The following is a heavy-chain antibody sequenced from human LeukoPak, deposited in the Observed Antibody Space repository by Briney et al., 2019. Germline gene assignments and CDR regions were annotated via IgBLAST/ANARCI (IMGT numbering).Heavy chain of an antibody. CDR1: GGSISSSTYY. Sequence: PSETLSLTCTVSGGSISSSTYYWGWIRQPPGKGLEWIGSIYYSGSTYYNPSLKSRVTISVDTSKNQFSLKLNSLTAADTAVYYCATPYSGGYHGLDIWGQGTMVTVSS. J-gene: IGHJ3*02. V-gene: IGHV4-39*01. CDR2: IYYSGST. D-gene: IGHD1-26*01. CDR3: ATPYSGGYHGLDI.